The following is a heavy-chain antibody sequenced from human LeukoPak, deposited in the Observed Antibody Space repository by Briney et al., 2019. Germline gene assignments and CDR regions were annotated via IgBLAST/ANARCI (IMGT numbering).Heavy chain of an antibody. V-gene: IGHV3-11*01. J-gene: IGHJ4*02. CDR3: ARVGSMVRGVHFDY. D-gene: IGHD3-10*01. Sequence: YYADSVKGRFTISRDNAKNSLYLQMNSLRAEDTAVYYCARVGSMVRGVHFDYWGQGTLVTVSS.